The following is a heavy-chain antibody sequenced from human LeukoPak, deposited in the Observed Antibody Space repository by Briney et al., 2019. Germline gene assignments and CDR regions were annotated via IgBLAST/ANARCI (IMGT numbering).Heavy chain of an antibody. CDR1: GGSISSYY. CDR3: ARDVVPKYCSSTSCYRGGFDY. J-gene: IGHJ4*02. CDR2: IYYSGST. V-gene: IGHV4-59*01. D-gene: IGHD2-2*01. Sequence: SETLSLTCTVSGGSISSYYWSWIRQPPGKGLEWIGYIYYSGSTNYNPSLTSRVTISVDTSKNQFSLKLSSVTAADTAVYYCARDVVPKYCSSTSCYRGGFDYWGQGTLVTVSS.